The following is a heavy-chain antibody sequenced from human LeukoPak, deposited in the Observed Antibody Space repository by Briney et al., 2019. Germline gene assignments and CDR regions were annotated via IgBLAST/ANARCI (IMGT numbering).Heavy chain of an antibody. Sequence: SVKVSCKASGGTFSSYAISWVRQAPGQGLEWMGGIIPIFGTANYAQKFQGRVTITADESTSTAYMELSGLRSEDTAVYYCARGDLKGYCSGGSCYFDYWGQGTLVTVSS. CDR3: ARGDLKGYCSGGSCYFDY. V-gene: IGHV1-69*13. CDR2: IIPIFGTA. J-gene: IGHJ4*02. CDR1: GGTFSSYA. D-gene: IGHD2-15*01.